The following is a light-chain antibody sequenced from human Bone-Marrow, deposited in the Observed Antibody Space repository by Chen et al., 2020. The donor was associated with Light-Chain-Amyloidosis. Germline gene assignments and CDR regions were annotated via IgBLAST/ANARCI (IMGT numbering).Light chain of an antibody. J-gene: IGLJ2*01. CDR1: ALPTKY. CDR3: QSADSSGTYEVI. V-gene: IGLV3-25*03. CDR2: RDT. Sequence: SYELTQPPSVSVAPGQKARITCAGDALPTKYAFWYQQKPGQAPVLVIHRDTARPSGISERFSGSSSGTTATLTISGVQAEDEADYHCQSADSSGTYEVIFGGGTKLTVL.